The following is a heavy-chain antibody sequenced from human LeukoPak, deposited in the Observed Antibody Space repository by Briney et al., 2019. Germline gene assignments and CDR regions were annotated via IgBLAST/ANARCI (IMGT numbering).Heavy chain of an antibody. CDR1: GFTVSSNC. J-gene: IGHJ4*02. D-gene: IGHD6-19*01. CDR2: IYSGGST. Sequence: PGGSLRLSCAASGFTVSSNCMSWVRQAPGKGLEWVSIIYSGGSTYYADSVKGRFTISRDNSKNTLYLQMNSLRVEDTAVYYCARGQQWLTPFDYWGQGTLVTVSS. CDR3: ARGQQWLTPFDY. V-gene: IGHV3-53*01.